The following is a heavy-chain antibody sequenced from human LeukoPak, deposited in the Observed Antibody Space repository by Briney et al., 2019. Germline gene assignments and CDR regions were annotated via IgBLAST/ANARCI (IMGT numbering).Heavy chain of an antibody. CDR2: ISGSGGST. D-gene: IGHD6-6*01. J-gene: IGHJ3*02. CDR3: ANVKIAAPPRAFDI. V-gene: IGHV3-23*01. Sequence: GGSLRLTCAASGFTFSSYAMSWVRQAPGKGLEWVSAISGSGGSTYYADSVKGRFTISRDNAKNSLYLQMNSLRAEDTAVYYCANVKIAAPPRAFDIWGQGTMVTVSS. CDR1: GFTFSSYA.